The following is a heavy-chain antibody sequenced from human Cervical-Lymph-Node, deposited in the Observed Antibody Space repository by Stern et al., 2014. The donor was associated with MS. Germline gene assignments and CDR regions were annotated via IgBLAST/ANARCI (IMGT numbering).Heavy chain of an antibody. Sequence: EVQLVESGGGLVQPGGSLRLSCAASGFTFSSYWMSWVRQAPGKGLEWVANIKQDGSEKYYVDSVKGRFTISRDNAKNSLYLQMNSLRAEDTAVYYCASLTGRFGELYYDYWGQGTLVTVSS. D-gene: IGHD3-10*01. CDR1: GFTFSSYW. V-gene: IGHV3-7*01. CDR2: IKQDGSEK. CDR3: ASLTGRFGELYYDY. J-gene: IGHJ4*02.